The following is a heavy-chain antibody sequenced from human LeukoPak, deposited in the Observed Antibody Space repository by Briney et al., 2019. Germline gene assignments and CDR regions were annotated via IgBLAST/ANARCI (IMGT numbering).Heavy chain of an antibody. Sequence: SETLSLTCTVSGGSISSSSYYWGWIRQPPGKGLEWIGSIYYSGSTYYNPSLKSRVTISVDTSKNQFSLKLSSVTAADTAVYYCAIEYYDFWSGYTLGDYWGQGTPVTVSS. CDR3: AIEYYDFWSGYTLGDY. J-gene: IGHJ4*02. V-gene: IGHV4-39*01. CDR1: GGSISSSSYY. D-gene: IGHD3-3*01. CDR2: IYYSGST.